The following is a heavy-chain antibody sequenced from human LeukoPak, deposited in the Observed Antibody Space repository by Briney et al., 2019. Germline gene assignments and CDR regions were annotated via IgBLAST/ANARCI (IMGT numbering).Heavy chain of an antibody. CDR1: GFTFSSYA. J-gene: IGHJ6*02. Sequence: GGSLRLSCAASGFTFSSYAMHWVRQAPGKGLEWVAVISYDGSNKYYADSVKGRFTISRDNSKNTLYLQMNSLRAEDTAVYYCAKDDYGDYPYYYYGMDVWGQGTTVTVSS. CDR3: AKDDYGDYPYYYYGMDV. V-gene: IGHV3-30-3*01. D-gene: IGHD4-17*01. CDR2: ISYDGSNK.